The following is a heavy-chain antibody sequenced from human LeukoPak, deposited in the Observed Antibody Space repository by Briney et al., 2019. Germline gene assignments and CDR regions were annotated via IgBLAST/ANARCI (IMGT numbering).Heavy chain of an antibody. V-gene: IGHV3-23*01. CDR3: AKDDFWSGYSLYYYYGMDV. D-gene: IGHD3-3*01. J-gene: IGHJ6*02. Sequence: PGGSLRLSCAASGFTFSSYAMSWVRQAPGKGLEWVSAISGSGGSTYYADSVKGRFTISRDNSKNTLYLQMNSLRAEDTAVYYCAKDDFWSGYSLYYYYGMDVWGQGTTVTVSS. CDR2: ISGSGGST. CDR1: GFTFSSYA.